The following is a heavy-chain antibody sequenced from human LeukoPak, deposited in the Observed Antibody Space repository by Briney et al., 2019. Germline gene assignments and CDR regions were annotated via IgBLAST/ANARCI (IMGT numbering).Heavy chain of an antibody. V-gene: IGHV4-39*07. CDR1: GASISSSNYY. J-gene: IGHJ6*03. Sequence: SETLSLTCTVSGASISSSNYYWGWIRQPPGEGLEWIGSMHYSGSTYYNPSLKSRVTISVDTSENRFSLKLSSVTAADTAVYYCARDLRAIFYYMDVWGKGTTVTVSS. D-gene: IGHD3-10*01. CDR3: ARDLRAIFYYMDV. CDR2: MHYSGST.